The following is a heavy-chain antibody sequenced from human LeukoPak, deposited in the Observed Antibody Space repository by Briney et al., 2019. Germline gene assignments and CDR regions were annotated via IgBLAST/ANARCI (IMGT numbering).Heavy chain of an antibody. CDR3: ARDKITIFGVHGWCWFDP. V-gene: IGHV4-39*02. CDR2: IYYSGST. CDR1: GGSISSSSYY. J-gene: IGHJ5*02. D-gene: IGHD3-3*01. Sequence: SETLSLTCTVSGGSISSSSYYWGWIRQPPGKGLEWIGSIYYSGSTYYNPSLKSRVTISVDTSKNQFSLKLSSVTAADTAVYYCARDKITIFGVHGWCWFDPWGQGTLVTVSS.